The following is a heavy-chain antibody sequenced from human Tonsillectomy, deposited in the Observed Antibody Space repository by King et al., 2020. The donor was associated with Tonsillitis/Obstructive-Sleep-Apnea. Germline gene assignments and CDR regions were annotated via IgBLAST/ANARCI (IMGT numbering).Heavy chain of an antibody. Sequence: QLQESGPGLVKPSETLSLTCTVSGGSISYSSYYWGWIRQPPGKGLEWIGSIYYSGNTYYKSSLKSRVTISVDTSKNQFSLKLSSVTAADTAVYYCAGHVPYGDFDYWGQGTLVTVSS. CDR2: IYYSGNT. V-gene: IGHV4-39*01. CDR1: GGSISYSSYY. CDR3: AGHVPYGDFDY. D-gene: IGHD4-17*01. J-gene: IGHJ4*02.